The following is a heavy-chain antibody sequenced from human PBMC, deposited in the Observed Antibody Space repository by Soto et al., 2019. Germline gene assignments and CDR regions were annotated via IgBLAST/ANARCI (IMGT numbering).Heavy chain of an antibody. Sequence: EAQLLESGGDWAQPGGSLRLSCAASGFTFSSHGMSWVRQAPGKGLEWIAGLSRGGGTTYYADSVKGRFTISRDNSKNTLDLIMNSLKVEDTALYYCAKDGQYRTDGFDVWGQVTMVTVSS. J-gene: IGHJ3*01. V-gene: IGHV3-23*01. CDR2: LSRGGGTT. CDR3: AKDGQYRTDGFDV. CDR1: GFTFSSHG. D-gene: IGHD6-6*01.